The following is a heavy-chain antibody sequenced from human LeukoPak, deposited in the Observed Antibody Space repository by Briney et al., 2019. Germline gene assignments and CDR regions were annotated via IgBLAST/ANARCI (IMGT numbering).Heavy chain of an antibody. J-gene: IGHJ6*02. V-gene: IGHV3-23*01. CDR3: ANHQGPEWATYYDYVWGSYSYYYYGMDV. D-gene: IGHD3-16*01. CDR2: ISGSGGST. Sequence: PGGSLRLSCAASGFTFSSYALSWVRQAPGKGLEWVSAISGSGGSTYYADSVKGRFTISRDNSKNTLYLQMNSLRAEDTAVYYCANHQGPEWATYYDYVWGSYSYYYYGMDVWGQGTTVTVSS. CDR1: GFTFSSYA.